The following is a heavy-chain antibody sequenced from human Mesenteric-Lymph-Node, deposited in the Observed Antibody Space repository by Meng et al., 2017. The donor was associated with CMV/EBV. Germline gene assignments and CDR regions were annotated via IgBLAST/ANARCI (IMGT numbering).Heavy chain of an antibody. CDR1: GFTFDDYA. Sequence: GGSLRLSCAVSGFTFDDYAMHWVRQAPGKGLEWVSGINWNSGRAGYADSVKGRFTISRDNAKNSLFLQMNSLRAEDTAWFHCARRLQQSQDIDYWGQGALVTVSS. CDR2: INWNSGRA. V-gene: IGHV3-9*01. D-gene: IGHD4-11*01. CDR3: ARRLQQSQDIDY. J-gene: IGHJ4*02.